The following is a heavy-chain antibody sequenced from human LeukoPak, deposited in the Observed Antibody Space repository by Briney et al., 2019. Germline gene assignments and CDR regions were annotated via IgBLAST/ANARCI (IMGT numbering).Heavy chain of an antibody. CDR1: GLTLSNVW. D-gene: IGHD2-15*01. CDR3: SQGSGQYFDY. CDR2: IRSKTAGGTT. V-gene: IGHV3-15*07. Sequence: NPGGSLRLSCAVSGLTLSNVWMNWIRQAPGQGLEWVGRIRSKTAGGTTDFAAPVKGRFSISRDDSKNTLYLQMNSLTSEDTGVYHCSQGSGQYFDYWGQGTLVTVSS. J-gene: IGHJ4*02.